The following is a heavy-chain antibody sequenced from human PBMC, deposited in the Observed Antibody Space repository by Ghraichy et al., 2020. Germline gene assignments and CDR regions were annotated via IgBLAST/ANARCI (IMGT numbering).Heavy chain of an antibody. CDR3: AGGEWWFDP. J-gene: IGHJ5*02. D-gene: IGHD3-3*01. V-gene: IGHV3-21*01. CDR1: GFTFITYS. Sequence: GSLRLSCAASGFTFITYSMNWVRQAPGKGLEWVSSISTISSYIYYADSVKGRFTISRDNAKNSLYLQMNSLRVEDTAVYYCAGGEWWFDPWGQGTLVTVPS. CDR2: ISTISSYI.